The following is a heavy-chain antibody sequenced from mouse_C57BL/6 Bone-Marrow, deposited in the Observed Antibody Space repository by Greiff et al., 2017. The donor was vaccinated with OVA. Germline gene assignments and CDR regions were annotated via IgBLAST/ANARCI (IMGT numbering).Heavy chain of an antibody. CDR3: ARSAPEFAY. CDR1: GYTFTSYG. CDR2: IYPRSGNT. V-gene: IGHV1-81*01. J-gene: IGHJ3*01. Sequence: VKLVESGAELARPGASVKLSCKASGYTFTSYGISWVKQRTGQGLEWIGEIYPRSGNTYYNEKFKSKATLTADKSSSTAYMELRSLTSEDSAVYFCARSAPEFAYWGQGTLVTVSA.